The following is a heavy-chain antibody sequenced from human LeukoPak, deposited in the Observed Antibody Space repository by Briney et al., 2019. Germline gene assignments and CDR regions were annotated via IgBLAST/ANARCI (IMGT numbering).Heavy chain of an antibody. CDR3: ARGVVPAAIDY. D-gene: IGHD2-2*01. Sequence: GGSLRLSCAASGFTLSSYNMDWVRQAPGKGLEWVSYINRGSNIIYYTDSVKGRFTISRDNTKNSLYLQMNSLRAEDTAVYYCARGVVPAAIDYWGQGTLVTVSS. V-gene: IGHV3-48*04. CDR1: GFTLSSYN. CDR2: INRGSNII. J-gene: IGHJ4*02.